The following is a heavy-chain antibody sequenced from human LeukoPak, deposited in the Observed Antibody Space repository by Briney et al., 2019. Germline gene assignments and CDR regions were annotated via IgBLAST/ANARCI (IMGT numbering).Heavy chain of an antibody. CDR3: VRDVSSYFDY. Sequence: GGSLRLSCAASGFTFSGYSMSWVRQAPGKGLEWVSYISSSSSTIYYADSVKGRFTVSRDNAKNSLYLQMNSLRAEDTAVYYCVRDVSSYFDYWGQGTLVTVSS. J-gene: IGHJ4*02. CDR2: ISSSSSTI. V-gene: IGHV3-48*04. CDR1: GFTFSGYS. D-gene: IGHD5/OR15-5a*01.